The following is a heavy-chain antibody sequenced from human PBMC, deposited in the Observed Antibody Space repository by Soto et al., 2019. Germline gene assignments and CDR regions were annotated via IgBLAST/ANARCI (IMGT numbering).Heavy chain of an antibody. Sequence: QVQLVESRGGVVQPGRSLRLSCAASGFTFSSYAMHWVRQAPGKGLEWVAVISYDGSNKYYADSVKGRFTISRDNSKNTLYLQMNSLRAEDTAVYYCARVGRIVLVPAAMNWFDPWGQGTLVTVSS. V-gene: IGHV3-30-3*01. CDR3: ARVGRIVLVPAAMNWFDP. CDR2: ISYDGSNK. J-gene: IGHJ5*02. D-gene: IGHD2-2*01. CDR1: GFTFSSYA.